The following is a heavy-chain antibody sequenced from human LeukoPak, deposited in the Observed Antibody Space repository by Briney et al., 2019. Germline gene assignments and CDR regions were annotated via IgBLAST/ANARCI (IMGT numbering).Heavy chain of an antibody. J-gene: IGHJ3*02. CDR1: GFSLSTSGVG. CDR3: AHRRMVRGATNAFDI. CDR2: IYWNDDK. Sequence: SGPTLVNPTQTLTLTCTFSGFSLSTSGVGVGWIRQPPGKALEWLALIYWNDDKRYSPSLKSRLTITKDTPKNQVVLTMTNMDPVDTATYYCAHRRMVRGATNAFDIWGQGTMVTASS. D-gene: IGHD3-10*01. V-gene: IGHV2-5*01.